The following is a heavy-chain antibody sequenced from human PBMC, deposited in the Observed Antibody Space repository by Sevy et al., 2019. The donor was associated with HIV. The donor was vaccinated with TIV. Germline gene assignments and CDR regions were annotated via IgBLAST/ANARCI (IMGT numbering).Heavy chain of an antibody. CDR3: ANSRGRYEGSSWLYYYYIMDV. D-gene: IGHD2-2*01. CDR2: ISNDGSDK. V-gene: IGHV3-30*18. J-gene: IGHJ6*02. Sequence: GGSLRLSCVAAGFSFSRHGMHWARQAPGKGLEWVAVISNDGSDKEYAESVKGRFTVSRDNSKDTVYLQMNSRRLVDTAVYYCANSRGRYEGSSWLYYYYIMDVWGQGTTVTVSS. CDR1: GFSFSRHG.